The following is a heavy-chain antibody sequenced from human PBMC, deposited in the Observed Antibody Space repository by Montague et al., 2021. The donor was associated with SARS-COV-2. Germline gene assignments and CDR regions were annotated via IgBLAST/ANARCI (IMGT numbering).Heavy chain of an antibody. CDR1: GGSISRYY. J-gene: IGHJ3*01. D-gene: IGHD3-22*01. Sequence: SESLSLTCTVSGGSISRYYWSWIRQTPGKGLEWIGYIYYSESTNYNPSLQSRVTMSVDTSKNQFSLKLSSVTAADTAVYYCARGGYYDYAFDVWGQGTMVTVSS. CDR3: ARGGYYDYAFDV. CDR2: IYYSEST. V-gene: IGHV4-59*01.